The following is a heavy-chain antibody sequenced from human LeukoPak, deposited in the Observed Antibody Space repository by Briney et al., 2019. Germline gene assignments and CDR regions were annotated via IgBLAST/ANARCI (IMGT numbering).Heavy chain of an antibody. Sequence: PGGSLRLSCAASGFTFSNYWMSWVRQAPGKGLEWVANIKQDGSEKYYVDSVKGRFTISRDNAKNSLYLHMNSLRVEDTAVYYCARAAPGPFVVAAIVFPKNWGQGTLVTVSS. D-gene: IGHD2-15*01. CDR3: ARAAPGPFVVAAIVFPKN. CDR2: IKQDGSEK. J-gene: IGHJ4*02. CDR1: GFTFSNYW. V-gene: IGHV3-7*01.